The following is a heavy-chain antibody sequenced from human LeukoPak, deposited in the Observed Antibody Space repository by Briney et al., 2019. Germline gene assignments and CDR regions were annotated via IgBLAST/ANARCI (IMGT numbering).Heavy chain of an antibody. CDR2: IYYSGST. Sequence: SETLSLTCTVSGGSVSSGNYYWSWIRQPPGKGLEWIGYIYYSGSTNYNPSLKSRATISVDTSKNQFSLKLTSVTAADTAMYYCARAGSYFDFWGQGTLVTVSS. CDR1: GGSVSSGNYY. V-gene: IGHV4-61*01. J-gene: IGHJ4*02. D-gene: IGHD3-10*01. CDR3: ARAGSYFDF.